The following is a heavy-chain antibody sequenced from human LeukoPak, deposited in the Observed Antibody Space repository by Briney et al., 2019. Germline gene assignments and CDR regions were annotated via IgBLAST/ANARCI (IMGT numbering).Heavy chain of an antibody. Sequence: GGSLRLSCAASGFTFSDYYISWIRQAPGKGLEWVSYISSSSYTNYADSVKGRFTISRDNAKNSLYLQMNSLRAEDTAVYYCARAFNYYYYGMDVWGKGTTVTVSS. CDR1: GFTFSDYY. CDR3: ARAFNYYYYGMDV. J-gene: IGHJ6*04. CDR2: ISSSSYT. V-gene: IGHV3-11*06.